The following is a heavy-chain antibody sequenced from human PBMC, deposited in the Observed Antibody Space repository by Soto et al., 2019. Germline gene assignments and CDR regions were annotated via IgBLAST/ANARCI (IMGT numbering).Heavy chain of an antibody. J-gene: IGHJ4*02. D-gene: IGHD3-10*01. CDR3: ARGRASGSYYLLDY. Sequence: ASVKVSCKTSGDTFTTYDINWVRQATGHGLEWMGWINPNSGNIGYAQRFQGRVTMTRDTAIRTAYMEVSSLRSDDTAVYYCARGRASGSYYLLDYWGQGTLVTVSS. CDR1: GDTFTTYD. CDR2: INPNSGNI. V-gene: IGHV1-8*01.